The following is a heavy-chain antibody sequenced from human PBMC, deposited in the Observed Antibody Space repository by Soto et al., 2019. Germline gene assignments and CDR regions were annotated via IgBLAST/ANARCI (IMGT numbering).Heavy chain of an antibody. CDR2: ISGSGGST. D-gene: IGHD6-13*01. CDR1: GFTFSSYA. J-gene: IGHJ4*02. Sequence: EVQLLESGGGLVQPGGSLRLSCAASGFTFSSYAMSWVRQAPGKGLEWVSAISGSGGSTYYADSVKGRFTISRYNSKNTMYLQMISLRAEDTAVYYCAKEGSSWYYAVFYFDYWGQGTLVTVSS. V-gene: IGHV3-23*01. CDR3: AKEGSSWYYAVFYFDY.